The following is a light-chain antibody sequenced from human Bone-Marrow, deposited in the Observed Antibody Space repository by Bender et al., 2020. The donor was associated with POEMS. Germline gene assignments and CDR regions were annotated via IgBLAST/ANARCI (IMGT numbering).Light chain of an antibody. V-gene: IGLV4-69*01. Sequence: QPVLTQSPSASASLGASVKFTCTLTSGHSSYAIRYLMKVNTNGSHNKGDGIPDRFSGSSSGAERYLTISSLQSEDEADYYCQTWDTGIVVFGGGTKLTVL. CDR2: VNTNGSH. J-gene: IGLJ2*01. CDR1: SGHSSYA. CDR3: QTWDTGIVV.